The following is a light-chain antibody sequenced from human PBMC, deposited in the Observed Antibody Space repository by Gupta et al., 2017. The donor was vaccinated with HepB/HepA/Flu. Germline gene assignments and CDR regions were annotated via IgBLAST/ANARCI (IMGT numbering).Light chain of an antibody. CDR2: WAS. CDR1: QSVFLSTSNKNF. Sequence: DIVMTQSPDSLAVSLGERAVITCKSSQSVFLSTSNKNFVAWYQQKPGQPPKLIISWASTRESGVPDRFSGSGSGTYFTLTIDNLQAEDVAVYYCQQLYNLRSFGQGTQVEIK. V-gene: IGKV4-1*01. CDR3: QQLYNLRS. J-gene: IGKJ1*01.